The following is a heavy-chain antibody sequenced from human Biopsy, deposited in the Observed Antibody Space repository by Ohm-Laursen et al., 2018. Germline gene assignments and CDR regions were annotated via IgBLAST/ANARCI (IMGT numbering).Heavy chain of an antibody. CDR2: INQAGIT. D-gene: IGHD2-15*01. V-gene: IGHV4-34*08. J-gene: IGHJ4*02. Sequence: TLSLTCAVFGKTFSDYQWSWIRQPPGKGLEWIGQINQAGITNYNPSLKSRVSISADASKYEFSLRLTSVTAADTAVYLCGNEVHGRDYWGLGTLVTVSS. CDR3: GNEVHGRDY. CDR1: GKTFSDYQ.